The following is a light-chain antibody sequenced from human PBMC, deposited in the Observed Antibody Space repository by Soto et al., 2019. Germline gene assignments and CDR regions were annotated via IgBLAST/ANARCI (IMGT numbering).Light chain of an antibody. CDR3: QQAISFPIT. V-gene: IGKV1-12*01. Sequence: DIQMTQSPSSVSASVGDRVTITCRASQDISNWLAWYQQKPGKAPKLLIYAASSLQSGVPLRFSGSGSGTEFTLTLRSLQPEDFETYYCQQAISFPITFGQGTRLEIK. CDR2: AAS. J-gene: IGKJ5*01. CDR1: QDISNW.